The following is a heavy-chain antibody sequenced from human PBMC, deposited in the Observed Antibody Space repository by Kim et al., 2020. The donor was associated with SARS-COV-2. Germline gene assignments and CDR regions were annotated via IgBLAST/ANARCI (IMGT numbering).Heavy chain of an antibody. V-gene: IGHV3-30*18. Sequence: GGSLRLSCAASGFTFSSYGMHWVRQAPGKGLEWVAVISYDGSNKYYADSVKGRFTISRDNSKNTLYLQMNSLRAEETAVYYCAKALRDITIFGVVDYWGQGTLVTVSS. J-gene: IGHJ4*02. D-gene: IGHD3-3*01. CDR1: GFTFSSYG. CDR2: ISYDGSNK. CDR3: AKALRDITIFGVVDY.